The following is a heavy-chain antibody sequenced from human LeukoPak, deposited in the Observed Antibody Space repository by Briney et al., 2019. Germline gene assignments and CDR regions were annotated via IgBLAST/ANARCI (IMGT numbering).Heavy chain of an antibody. CDR3: ARVGLTGPRTQKAFDI. CDR1: GYTFTSYY. V-gene: IGHV1-46*01. Sequence: VASVKVSCKASGYTFTSYYMHWVRQAPGQGLEWMGISNPSGGSTSYAQKFQGRVTMTRDTSTSTVYMELSRLRSEDTAVYYCARVGLTGPRTQKAFDIWGEGTMVTVSS. D-gene: IGHD3-9*01. J-gene: IGHJ3*02. CDR2: SNPSGGST.